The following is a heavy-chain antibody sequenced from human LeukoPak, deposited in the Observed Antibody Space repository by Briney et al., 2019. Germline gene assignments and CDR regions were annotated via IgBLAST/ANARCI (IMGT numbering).Heavy chain of an antibody. D-gene: IGHD2-15*01. J-gene: IGHJ2*01. CDR3: AREGRGYCSGGSCPTDGYFDL. CDR1: GASISRYY. CDR2: IYYSVST. V-gene: IGHV4-59*01. Sequence: SPTLSLTCTVAGASISRYYWGWIRQPPGKGLGWMGYIYYSVSTNYNTSLKSRVTISVDTSMNQFSLKLSSVTAADTAVYYCAREGRGYCSGGSCPTDGYFDLWGRGTLVTVS.